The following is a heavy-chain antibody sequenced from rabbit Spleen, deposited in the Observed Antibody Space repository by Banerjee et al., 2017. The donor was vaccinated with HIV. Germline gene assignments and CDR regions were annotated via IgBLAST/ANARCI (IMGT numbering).Heavy chain of an antibody. CDR1: GVSFSFSNY. V-gene: IGHV1S40*01. J-gene: IGHJ4*01. CDR3: ARAGEGGDGYLNL. D-gene: IGHD5-1*01. CDR2: VDVGSSGFT. Sequence: VESGGDLVKPGASLTLTCTASGVSFSFSNYMCWVRQAPGKGLEWIGCVDVGSSGFTYFANWAKGRFTISKTSSTTVTLQMASLTVADTAAYFCARAGEGGDGYLNLWGPGTLVTVS.